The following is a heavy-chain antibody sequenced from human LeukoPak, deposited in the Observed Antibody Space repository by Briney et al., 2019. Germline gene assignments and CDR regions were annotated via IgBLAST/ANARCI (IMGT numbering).Heavy chain of an antibody. Sequence: GGSLRLSCAASGFTFSSYWMHWVRQAPGKGLVWVSRINSDGSSTSYADSVKGRFTISRDNAKNTLYLQMNSLRAEDTAVYYCAEYCSGGSCYPRWGQGTLVTVSS. CDR2: INSDGSST. CDR3: AEYCSGGSCYPR. V-gene: IGHV3-74*01. CDR1: GFTFSSYW. D-gene: IGHD2-15*01. J-gene: IGHJ4*02.